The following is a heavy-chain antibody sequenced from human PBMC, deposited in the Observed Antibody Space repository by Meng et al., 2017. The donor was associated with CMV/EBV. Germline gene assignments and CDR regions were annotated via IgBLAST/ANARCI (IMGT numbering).Heavy chain of an antibody. CDR3: ASTYCSSTSCYLYYYGMDV. J-gene: IGHJ6*02. D-gene: IGHD2-2*01. V-gene: IGHV4-39*07. CDR1: GGSISSSSYY. Sequence: GSLRLSCTVSGGSISSSSYYWGWIRQPPGKGLEWIGSIYYSGSTYYNPSLKSRVTISVDTSKNQFSLKLSSVTAADTAVYYCASTYCSSTSCYLYYYGMDVWGQGTTVTVSS. CDR2: IYYSGST.